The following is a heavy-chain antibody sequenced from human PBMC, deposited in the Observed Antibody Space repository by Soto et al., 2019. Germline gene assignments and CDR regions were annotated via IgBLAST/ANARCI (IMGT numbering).Heavy chain of an antibody. CDR2: FSGRSKST. J-gene: IGHJ3*02. V-gene: IGHV3-23*01. Sequence: SGGSLRLSCAASGFTVNNTAMTWVRQAPGKGLEWVSAFSGRSKSTYYATSVKGRFTISKDNSKNTLYLQMNSLRAEDTALYYCAKGIDCGADCHSYDTFDIWGQGTVVTVSS. CDR1: GFTVNNTA. D-gene: IGHD2-21*02. CDR3: AKGIDCGADCHSYDTFDI.